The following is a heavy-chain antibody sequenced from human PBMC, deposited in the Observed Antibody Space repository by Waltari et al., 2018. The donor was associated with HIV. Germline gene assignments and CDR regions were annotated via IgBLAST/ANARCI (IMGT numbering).Heavy chain of an antibody. CDR1: GGSFSGHY. J-gene: IGHJ2*01. V-gene: IGHV4-34*01. Sequence: QVPLQQWGAGLLQPSETLSLTCAVYGGSFSGHYWTWIRKPPGKALEWIGEINHSGSTNYNPSLKSRVTISVDTSKNQFSLKLSSVTAADTAVYYCARGGAYYYDSSGIQPSWYFDLWGRGTLVTVSS. D-gene: IGHD3-22*01. CDR2: INHSGST. CDR3: ARGGAYYYDSSGIQPSWYFDL.